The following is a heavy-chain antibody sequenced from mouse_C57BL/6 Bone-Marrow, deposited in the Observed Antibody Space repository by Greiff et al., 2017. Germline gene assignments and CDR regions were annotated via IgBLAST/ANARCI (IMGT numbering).Heavy chain of an antibody. Sequence: VQLQQSGAELVRPGASVKLSCTASGFNIKDDYMHWVKQRPEQGLEWIGWIDPENGDTKYASKFQGKATITADTSSNTAYLPLSSLTSEDTAVYYCTTGLRSYCDYWGQGTTLTVSS. CDR1: GFNIKDDY. V-gene: IGHV14-4*01. CDR2: IDPENGDT. CDR3: TTGLRSYCDY. J-gene: IGHJ2*01. D-gene: IGHD1-1*01.